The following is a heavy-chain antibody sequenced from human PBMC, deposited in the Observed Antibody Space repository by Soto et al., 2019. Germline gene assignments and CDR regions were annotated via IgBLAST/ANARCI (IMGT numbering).Heavy chain of an antibody. CDR2: IIPILGIP. Sequence: QVQLVQSGAEVKKPGSSVKVSCKASGGTFTSYSISWVRQAPGQGLEWMGRIIPILGIPTYAQKFQGRVTITADKSTSTAYRELSSLSSEDTAVYYCARQGTTEGDYWGQGTLVTVSS. J-gene: IGHJ4*02. D-gene: IGHD4-17*01. CDR3: ARQGTTEGDY. CDR1: GGTFTSYS. V-gene: IGHV1-69*02.